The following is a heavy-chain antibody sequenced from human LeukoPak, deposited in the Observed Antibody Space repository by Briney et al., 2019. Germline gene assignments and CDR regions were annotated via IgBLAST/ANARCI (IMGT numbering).Heavy chain of an antibody. CDR1: GYTFTGYY. V-gene: IGHV1-2*02. D-gene: IGHD1-1*01. J-gene: IGHJ5*02. CDR3: ARDPNSRYDWFDP. Sequence: GASVKVSCKASGYTFTGYYMHWVRQAPGQGLEWMGWINPNSGGTNYAQKFQGRVTMTRDTSISTAYMELSRLRSDDTAVYYCARDPNSRYDWFDPWGQGTLVTVPS. CDR2: INPNSGGT.